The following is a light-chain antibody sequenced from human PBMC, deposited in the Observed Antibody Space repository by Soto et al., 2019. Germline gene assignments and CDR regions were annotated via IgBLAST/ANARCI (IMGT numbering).Light chain of an antibody. V-gene: IGKV3-20*01. CDR1: QSVSSNY. CDR2: GAS. CDR3: QQYGSSPFT. J-gene: IGKJ3*01. Sequence: EIVLTQSPGTLALSPGERATLSCRASQSVSSNYLTWYQQKPGQAPRLLIHGASSRAAGIPDRFSGSGSGIDFTVTISRLEPEEFAVYFCQQYGSSPFTVGPGTKVDIK.